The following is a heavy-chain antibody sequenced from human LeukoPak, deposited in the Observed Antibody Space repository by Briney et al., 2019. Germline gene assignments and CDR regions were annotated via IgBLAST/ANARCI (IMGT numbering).Heavy chain of an antibody. CDR1: GHTFTGYY. Sequence: ASVKVSCKASGHTFTGYYIHWVRQAPGQGLEWMGWINPDSGGTNYAQKFQGRVTMTRDTSIRTAYMELSRLRSDDTAVYYCARSLIDYGGSYDAFDIWGQGTMVTISS. D-gene: IGHD4-23*01. J-gene: IGHJ3*02. V-gene: IGHV1-2*02. CDR2: INPDSGGT. CDR3: ARSLIDYGGSYDAFDI.